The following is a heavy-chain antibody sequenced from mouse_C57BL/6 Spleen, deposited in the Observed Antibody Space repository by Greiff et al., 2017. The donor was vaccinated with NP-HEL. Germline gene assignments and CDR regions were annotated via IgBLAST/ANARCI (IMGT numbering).Heavy chain of an antibody. D-gene: IGHD1-1*01. CDR1: GFTFTDYY. V-gene: IGHV7-3*01. CDR3: ASILRGDFDY. J-gene: IGHJ2*01. CDR2: IRNKPTGYTT. Sequence: EVQLVESGGGLVQPGGSLSLSCAASGFTFTDYYMSWVRQPPGKALEWLGFIRNKPTGYTTEYRASVQGTFPLSRDNSESILYHQMNALRAADNATDYCASILRGDFDYWGQGTTLTVSS.